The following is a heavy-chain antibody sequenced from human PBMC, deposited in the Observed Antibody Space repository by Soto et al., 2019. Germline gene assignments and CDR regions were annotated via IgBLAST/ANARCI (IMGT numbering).Heavy chain of an antibody. J-gene: IGHJ4*02. D-gene: IGHD3-10*01. V-gene: IGHV3-23*01. CDR1: GFTFSSYA. CDR2: ISGSGGST. Sequence: EVQLLESGGGLVQPGGSLRLSCAASGFTFSSYAMNWVRQAPGKGLEWVSAISGSGGSTYYADSVKGRFTISRDNSKNTLYLQMNSLRAEDTAVSYCAKARATYYYGSGPFDYWGQGTLVTVSS. CDR3: AKARATYYYGSGPFDY.